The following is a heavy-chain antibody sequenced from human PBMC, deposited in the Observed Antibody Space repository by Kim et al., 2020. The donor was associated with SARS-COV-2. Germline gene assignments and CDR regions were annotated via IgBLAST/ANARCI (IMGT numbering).Heavy chain of an antibody. D-gene: IGHD2-2*01. CDR3: VRSRHTEYVLFDP. CDR2: INTNTGNP. Sequence: ASVKVSCKTSAYPFTNYAINWVRQAPGQGLEWMGWINTNTGNPTYAQDFTGRFVFSLDTSVSTAYLQISSLKAEDTAVYYCVRSRHTEYVLFDPWGQGTLVTVSS. CDR1: AYPFTNYA. J-gene: IGHJ5*02. V-gene: IGHV7-4-1*02.